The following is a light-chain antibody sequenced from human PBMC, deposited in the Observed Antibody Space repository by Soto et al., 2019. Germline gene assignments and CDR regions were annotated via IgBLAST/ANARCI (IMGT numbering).Light chain of an antibody. J-gene: IGKJ2*01. V-gene: IGKV3-20*01. CDR2: GAS. CDR3: QQFGSSPRT. Sequence: EIVLTQSPGTLPLSPGERATLSCRASQSVSSTYLAWYQQKPGQAPRLLVYGASSRATGIPDRFSGSGSETDFTPTISRLEPEDFAVYYCQQFGSSPRTFGQGTKLEIK. CDR1: QSVSSTY.